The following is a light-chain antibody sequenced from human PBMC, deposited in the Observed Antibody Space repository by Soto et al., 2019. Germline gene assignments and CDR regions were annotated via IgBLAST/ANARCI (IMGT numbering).Light chain of an antibody. CDR1: QSISTY. CDR3: QQSYDHPVT. V-gene: IGKV1-39*01. Sequence: DIQMTQSPSSLSASVGDRVSITCRASQSISTYLNWFQQKPGEAPSLLIYAASSLHSGVPSRFSSSGSGTDFILTISSLQPEDFATYYCQQSYDHPVTFGQGTRLEMK. CDR2: AAS. J-gene: IGKJ5*01.